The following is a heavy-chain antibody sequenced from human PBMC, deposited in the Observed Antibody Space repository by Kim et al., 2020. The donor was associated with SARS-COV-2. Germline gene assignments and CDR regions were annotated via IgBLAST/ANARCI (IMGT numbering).Heavy chain of an antibody. CDR2: IDRDGRSI. D-gene: IGHD6-6*01. CDR3: ARDPGVAARMGDY. J-gene: IGHJ4*02. V-gene: IGHV3-21*06. CDR1: GFIFPRYS. Sequence: GGSLRLSCGASGFIFPRYSMSWVRQAPGKGLEWVSSIDRDGRSISYADSVKGRFTVSRANNKNALFLQLNNVRAEDTAMYFCARDPGVAARMGDYWGQGTQVTVSS.